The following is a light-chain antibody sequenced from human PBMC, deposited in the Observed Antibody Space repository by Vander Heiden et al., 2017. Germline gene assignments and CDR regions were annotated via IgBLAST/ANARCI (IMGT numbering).Light chain of an antibody. Sequence: DIVMTHAPDSLAVSLVERATINCKSSQSSLYSSNNKNYLAWYQQKPGQPPKLLIYWASTRESGVPDRFSGSGSGTDFTLTISSLQAEDVAVYYCQQYDSTPYTFGGGTKVEIK. J-gene: IGKJ4*01. CDR2: WAS. CDR3: QQYDSTPYT. V-gene: IGKV4-1*01. CDR1: QSSLYSSNNKNY.